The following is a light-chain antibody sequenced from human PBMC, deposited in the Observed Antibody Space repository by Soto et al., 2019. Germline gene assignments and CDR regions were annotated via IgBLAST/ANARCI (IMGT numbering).Light chain of an antibody. CDR3: QQLKSFPYT. V-gene: IGKV1-9*01. Sequence: DIQLTQSPSFLSASVGDRVTITCRASQDVGFYLAWFQQKPGIAPNLLMYAASTSQSGVPSRFRASGSGTELSLTINGLQPEDFGSYFCQQLKSFPYTFGQGTKLEIK. CDR1: QDVGFY. J-gene: IGKJ2*01. CDR2: AAS.